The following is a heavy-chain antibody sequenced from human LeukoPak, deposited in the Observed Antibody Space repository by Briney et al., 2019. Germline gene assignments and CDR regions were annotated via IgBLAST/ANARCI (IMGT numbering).Heavy chain of an antibody. CDR3: ASSGYSYGPNLDY. J-gene: IGHJ4*02. CDR1: GGTFSSYA. V-gene: IGHV1-69*04. CDR2: IIPILGIA. D-gene: IGHD5-18*01. Sequence: AASVKVSCKASGGTFSSYAISWVRQAPGQGLEWMGRIIPILGIANYAQKFQGRVTITADKSTSTAYMGLSSLRSEDTAVYYCASSGYSYGPNLDYWGQGTLVTVSS.